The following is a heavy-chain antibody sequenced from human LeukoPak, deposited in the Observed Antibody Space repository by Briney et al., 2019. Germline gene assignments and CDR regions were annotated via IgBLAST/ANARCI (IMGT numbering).Heavy chain of an antibody. CDR2: IYYSGST. V-gene: IGHV4-39*01. CDR1: GGSISSSSYY. CDR3: VGYALTGYFPNY. D-gene: IGHD3-9*01. Sequence: KPSETLSLTCTVSGGSISSSSYYWGWIRQPPGKGLEWIGSIYYSGSTYYNPSLKSRVTISVDTSKNQFSLKLSSVTAADTAVYYCVGYALTGYFPNYWGQGTLVTVSS. J-gene: IGHJ4*02.